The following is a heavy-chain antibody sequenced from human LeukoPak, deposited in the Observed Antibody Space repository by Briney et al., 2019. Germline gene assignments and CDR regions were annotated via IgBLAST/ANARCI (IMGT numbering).Heavy chain of an antibody. CDR3: AKDIQGSY. CDR1: GFPFSTFW. V-gene: IGHV3-23*01. D-gene: IGHD2-21*01. J-gene: IGHJ4*02. Sequence: PGGSLRLSCAASGFPFSTFWMSWVRQAPGKGREWVSLVSSSGANTYYADSVKGRFTISRDNSKNTVYLQMNSLRAEDTAIYYCAKDIQGSYWGQGTLVTVSS. CDR2: VSSSGANT.